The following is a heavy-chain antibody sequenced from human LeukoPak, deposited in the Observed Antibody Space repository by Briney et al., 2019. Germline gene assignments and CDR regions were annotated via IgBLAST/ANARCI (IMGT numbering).Heavy chain of an antibody. CDR2: IKQDGSEK. CDR1: GFTFNKYW. V-gene: IGHV3-7*04. CDR3: AWARSYGDYEGIES. J-gene: IGHJ4*02. Sequence: GGSLRLSCVGSGFTFNKYWMNWVRLAPGKGLEWVAKIKQDGSEKYYVDSVKGRFTVSRDSAKNSLSLQMNSLRVEDTAMYYCAWARSYGDYEGIESWGQGTLVTVSS. D-gene: IGHD4-17*01.